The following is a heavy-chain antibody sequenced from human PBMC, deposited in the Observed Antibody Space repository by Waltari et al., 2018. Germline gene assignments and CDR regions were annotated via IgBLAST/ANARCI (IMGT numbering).Heavy chain of an antibody. V-gene: IGHV1-69*01. CDR3: ARDGPIYDSSGLDAFDI. CDR2: IIPIFGTA. D-gene: IGHD3-22*01. CDR1: GGTFSSYA. J-gene: IGHJ3*02. Sequence: QVQLVQSGAEVRKPGSSVKVSCKASGGTFSSYAISWVRQAPGQGLEWMGGIIPIFGTANYAQKFQGRVTITADESTSTAYMELSSLRSEDTAVYYCARDGPIYDSSGLDAFDIWGQGTMVTVSS.